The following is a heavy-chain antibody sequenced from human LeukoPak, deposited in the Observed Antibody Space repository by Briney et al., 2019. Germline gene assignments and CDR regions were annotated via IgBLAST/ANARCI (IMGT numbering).Heavy chain of an antibody. V-gene: IGHV3-48*03. CDR3: ARDASGYGYDY. D-gene: IGHD5-12*01. J-gene: IGHJ4*02. CDR2: ISSSGSTI. Sequence: GGSLRLSCAASGFTFSSYEMNWVRQAPGKGLEWVSCISSSGSTIYYADSVKGRFTISRDNAKNSLYLQMNSLRAEDTAVYYCARDASGYGYDYWGQGTLVTVSS. CDR1: GFTFSSYE.